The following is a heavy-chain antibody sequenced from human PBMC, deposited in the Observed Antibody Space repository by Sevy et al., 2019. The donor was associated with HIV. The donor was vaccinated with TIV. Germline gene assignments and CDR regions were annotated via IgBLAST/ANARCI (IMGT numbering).Heavy chain of an antibody. CDR2: ILDNGGGT. Sequence: GGSLRLSYEASGFTFRNYDMSWVRQAPGKGLEWVSGILDNGGGTYYADSVKGRFTISRDNSKNRMFLEMNSLGAEDTAVYFCAKSQLPHAFDIWGQGTMVTVSS. J-gene: IGHJ3*02. CDR3: AKSQLPHAFDI. D-gene: IGHD2-2*01. CDR1: GFTFRNYD. V-gene: IGHV3-23*01.